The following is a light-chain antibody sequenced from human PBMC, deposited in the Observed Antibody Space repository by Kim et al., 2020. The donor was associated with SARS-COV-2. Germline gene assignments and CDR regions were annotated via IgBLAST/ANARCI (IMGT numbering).Light chain of an antibody. CDR2: YDS. Sequence: VSVAPGKTARITCGGNNIGSKSVHWYQQKPGQAPVLVIYYDSDRPSGIPERFSGSNSGNTATLTISRVEAGDEADYYCQVWDSSSDSYVFGTGTKVTVL. V-gene: IGLV3-21*04. J-gene: IGLJ1*01. CDR3: QVWDSSSDSYV. CDR1: NIGSKS.